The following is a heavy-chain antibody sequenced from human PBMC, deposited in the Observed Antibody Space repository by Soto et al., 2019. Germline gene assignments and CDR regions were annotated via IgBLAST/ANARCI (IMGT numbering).Heavy chain of an antibody. CDR2: IYYSGST. CDR3: ATLYVIAARPSGWFDP. V-gene: IGHV4-39*01. CDR1: GGSISSSSYY. D-gene: IGHD6-13*01. Sequence: SETLSLTCTVSGGSISSSSYYWGWIRQPPGKGLEWIGSIYYSGSTYYNPSLKSRVTISVDTSKNQFSLKLSSVTAADTAVYYCATLYVIAARPSGWFDPWGQGTLVTVSS. J-gene: IGHJ5*02.